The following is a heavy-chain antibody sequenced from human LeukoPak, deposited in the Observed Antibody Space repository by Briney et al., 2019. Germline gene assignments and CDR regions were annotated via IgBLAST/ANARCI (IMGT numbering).Heavy chain of an antibody. Sequence: PVASVKVSCKASGYTFTGYYMHWVRQAPGQGLEWMGWINPNSGGANYAQKFQGRVTMTRDTSISTAYMELSRLRSDDTAVYYCARVPIRRHYESTGYYYEDPWGQGTLVTVSS. CDR3: ARVPIRRHYESTGYYYEDP. J-gene: IGHJ5*02. D-gene: IGHD3-22*01. CDR1: GYTFTGYY. CDR2: INPNSGGA. V-gene: IGHV1-2*02.